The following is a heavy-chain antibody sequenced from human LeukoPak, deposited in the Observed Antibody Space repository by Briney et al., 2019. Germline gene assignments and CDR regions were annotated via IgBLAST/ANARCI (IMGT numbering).Heavy chain of an antibody. V-gene: IGHV3-20*04. CDR3: VRDRCSSTSCHDSPNWFDP. J-gene: IGHJ5*02. D-gene: IGHD2-2*01. Sequence: GGSLRLSCAASGFTFDDYGMSWVRQASGKGLEWISGVNWNGGSTGYADSVKSRFTISRDNAKNSLYLQMNSLRAEDTALYYCVRDRCSSTSCHDSPNWFDPWGQGTLVTVSS. CDR1: GFTFDDYG. CDR2: VNWNGGST.